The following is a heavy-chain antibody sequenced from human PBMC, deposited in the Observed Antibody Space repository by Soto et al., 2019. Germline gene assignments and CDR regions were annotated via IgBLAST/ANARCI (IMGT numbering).Heavy chain of an antibody. D-gene: IGHD4-17*01. V-gene: IGHV4-61*01. CDR3: ARRGHYGYYYGMEV. CDR2: IYYSVST. J-gene: IGHJ6*02. CDR1: GGSVSSGSYY. Sequence: PSETLSLTCTVSGGSVSSGSYYGSWILQPPGKGLEWIGYIYYSVSTSYNPSLKRRVTISVDTSKNQFSLKLSSVTAADTAVYYCARRGHYGYYYGMEVWGQGTTVTLSS.